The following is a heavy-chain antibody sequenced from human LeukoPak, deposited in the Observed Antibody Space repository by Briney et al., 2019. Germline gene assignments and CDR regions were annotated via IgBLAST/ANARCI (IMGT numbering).Heavy chain of an antibody. D-gene: IGHD1-26*01. V-gene: IGHV4-61*02. J-gene: IGHJ4*02. CDR1: GGSISSGSYY. CDR2: IYTSGST. Sequence: SETLSLTCTVSGGSISSGSYYWSWIRQPAGKGLEWMGRIYTSGSTNYNPSLKSRVTISVDTSKNQFSLKLSSVTAADTAVYYCARGRGSYYNYFDYWGQGTLVTVSS. CDR3: ARGRGSYYNYFDY.